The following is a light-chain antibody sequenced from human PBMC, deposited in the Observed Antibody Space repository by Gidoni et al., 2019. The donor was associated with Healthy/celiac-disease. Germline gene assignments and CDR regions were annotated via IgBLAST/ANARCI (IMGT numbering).Light chain of an antibody. Sequence: DIVMTQSPLSLPVTPGEPASISCRSSQSLLHSNGYNYLDWYLQKPGQSPQLLIYLGSNRASGVPDRFSGSGSGTDFTLKISRVEAEDVGVYYCRQALQTPFTFGGETKVEIK. J-gene: IGKJ4*01. CDR2: LGS. V-gene: IGKV2-28*01. CDR3: RQALQTPFT. CDR1: QSLLHSNGYNY.